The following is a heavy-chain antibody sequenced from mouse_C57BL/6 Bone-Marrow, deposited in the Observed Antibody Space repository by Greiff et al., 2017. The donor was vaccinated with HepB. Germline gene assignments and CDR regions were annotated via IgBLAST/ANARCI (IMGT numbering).Heavy chain of an antibody. Sequence: EVKLVESGGGLVKPGGSLKLSCAASGFTFSSYAMSWVRQTPEKRLEWVATISDGGSYTYYPDNVKGRFTISRDNAKNNLYLQMSHLKSEDTAMYYCARGFDYLYYYAMDYWGQGTSVTVSS. CDR2: ISDGGSYT. D-gene: IGHD2-4*01. J-gene: IGHJ4*01. CDR3: ARGFDYLYYYAMDY. CDR1: GFTFSSYA. V-gene: IGHV5-4*03.